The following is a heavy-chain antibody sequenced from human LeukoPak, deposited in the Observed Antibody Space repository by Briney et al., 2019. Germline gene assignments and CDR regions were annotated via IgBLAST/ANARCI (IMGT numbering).Heavy chain of an antibody. CDR3: AGRHCSGGGCYFAGADPFDY. J-gene: IGHJ4*02. CDR2: VYADGST. Sequence: GGSLSLSCAASGFTGTTHFMIWVRQAPGQGLEWVSVVYADGSTYYADSVKGGFTISRDNSKNTLYLQMNSLRAEDTAVYFCAGRHCSGGGCYFAGADPFDYWGQGTLVTVSS. V-gene: IGHV3-53*01. D-gene: IGHD2-15*01. CDR1: GFTGTTHF.